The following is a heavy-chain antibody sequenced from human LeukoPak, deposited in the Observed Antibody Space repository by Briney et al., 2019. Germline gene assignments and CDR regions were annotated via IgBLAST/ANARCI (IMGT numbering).Heavy chain of an antibody. V-gene: IGHV1-18*01. D-gene: IGHD3-9*01. CDR3: AREERYYDILTGYYYYFDY. CDR2: ISAYNGNT. CDR1: GYTFTSYG. J-gene: IGHJ4*02. Sequence: ASVKVSCKASGYTFTSYGISWVRQAPGQGLEWVGWISAYNGNTNYAQKLQGRVTMTTDTSTSTAYMELRSLRSDDTAVYYCAREERYYDILTGYYYYFDYWGQGTLVTVSS.